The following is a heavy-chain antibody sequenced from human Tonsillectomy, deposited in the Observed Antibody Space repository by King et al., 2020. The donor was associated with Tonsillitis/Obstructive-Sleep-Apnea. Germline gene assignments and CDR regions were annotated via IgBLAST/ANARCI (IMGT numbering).Heavy chain of an antibody. CDR3: ARKWELLYDAFDI. V-gene: IGHV4-4*02. CDR2: IYHSGST. D-gene: IGHD1-26*01. J-gene: IGHJ3*02. Sequence: QLQESGPGLVKPSGTLSLTCAVSGGSISSSNWWSWVRQPPGKGLEWIGEIYHSGSTNYNPSLKSRVTISVYKSKNQFSLKLSSVTAADTAVYYCARKWELLYDAFDIWGQGTMVTVSS. CDR1: GGSISSSNW.